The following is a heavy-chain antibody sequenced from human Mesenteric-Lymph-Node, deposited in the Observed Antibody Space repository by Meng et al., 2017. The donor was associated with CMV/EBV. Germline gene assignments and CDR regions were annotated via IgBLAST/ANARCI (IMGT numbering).Heavy chain of an antibody. J-gene: IGHJ4*02. Sequence: GSLRLSCTVSGGSISSSSYYWGWIRQPPGKGLEWIGSIYYSGSTYYNPSLKSRVTISVDTSKNQFSLKLSSVTAADTAVYYCAREHDYVWGRRGYFDYWGQGTLVTVSS. CDR1: GGSISSSSYY. CDR3: AREHDYVWGRRGYFDY. D-gene: IGHD3-16*01. CDR2: IYYSGST. V-gene: IGHV4-39*07.